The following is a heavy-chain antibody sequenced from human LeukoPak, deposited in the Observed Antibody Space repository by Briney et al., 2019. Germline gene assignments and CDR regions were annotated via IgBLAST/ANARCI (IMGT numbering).Heavy chain of an antibody. V-gene: IGHV3-23*01. CDR3: AKSKSTAGIYSFGDDY. CDR2: ISGSGGST. Sequence: PGGSLRLSCAAPGFTFSSYAMSWVRQAPGKGLEWVSAISGSGGSTYYADPVKGRFTISRDNSKNTLYLQMNSLRAEDTAVYYCAKSKSTAGIYSFGDDYWGQGTLVTVSS. CDR1: GFTFSSYA. D-gene: IGHD3-10*01. J-gene: IGHJ4*02.